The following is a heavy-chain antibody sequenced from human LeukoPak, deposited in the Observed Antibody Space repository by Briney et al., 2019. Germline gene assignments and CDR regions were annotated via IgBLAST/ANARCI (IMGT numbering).Heavy chain of an antibody. D-gene: IGHD6-13*01. V-gene: IGHV3-9*01. CDR1: GFSLDDYA. CDR2: ICWNIGRI. J-gene: IGHJ6*02. CDR3: AKDTAAAVYYYYGMDV. Sequence: CLRLACAASGFSLDDYAMHWVRPAPGEWLGWVSGICWNIGRIGYADSVKGRFTISRNNAKNSLYLKMNSLRAEDTALYYCAKDTAAAVYYYYGMDVWGQGTTVTVSS.